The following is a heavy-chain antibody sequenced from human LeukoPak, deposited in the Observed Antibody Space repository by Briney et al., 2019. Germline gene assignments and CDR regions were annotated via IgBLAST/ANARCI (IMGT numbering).Heavy chain of an antibody. J-gene: IGHJ4*02. CDR1: GGSFSGDY. CDR2: INHSGST. V-gene: IGHV4-34*01. D-gene: IGHD6-6*01. CDR3: ARARRSSIAGRPRDFDY. Sequence: PSETLSLTCAVYGGSFSGDYWSWIRQPPGKGLEWIGEINHSGSTNYNPSLKSRVTISVDTSKNQFPLKLSSVTAADTAVYYCARARRSSIAGRPRDFDYWGQGTLVTVSS.